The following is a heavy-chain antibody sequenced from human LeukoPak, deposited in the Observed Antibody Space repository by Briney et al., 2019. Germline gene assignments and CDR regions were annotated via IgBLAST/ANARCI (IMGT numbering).Heavy chain of an antibody. J-gene: IGHJ4*02. CDR3: ARDEGPVAAVSVLNDY. V-gene: IGHV3-66*01. D-gene: IGHD6-19*01. Sequence: PGGSLRLSCAASGFTVSSNYMSWVRQAPGKGLEWVSVIYSGGSTYYADSVKGRFTISRDNSKNTLYLQMNNLRAEDTAVYYCARDEGPVAAVSVLNDYWGQGTLVAVSS. CDR2: IYSGGST. CDR1: GFTVSSNY.